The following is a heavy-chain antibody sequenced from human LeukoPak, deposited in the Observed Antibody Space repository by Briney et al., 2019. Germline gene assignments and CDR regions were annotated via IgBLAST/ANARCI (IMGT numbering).Heavy chain of an antibody. J-gene: IGHJ4*02. Sequence: KAGGSLRLSCAASGVTLTTSGIHWVRQAPGKGLEWVAVLFYDGSNEFYSDSVKGRFTISRDTAKNMVYLQMSSLRAEDTGVCYCTKDQGGNFGPFDYWGQGTLVAVSS. CDR2: LFYDGSNE. D-gene: IGHD4-23*01. CDR1: GVTLTTSG. V-gene: IGHV3-33*06. CDR3: TKDQGGNFGPFDY.